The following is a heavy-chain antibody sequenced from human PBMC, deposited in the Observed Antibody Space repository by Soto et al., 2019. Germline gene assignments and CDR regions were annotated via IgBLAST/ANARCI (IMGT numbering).Heavy chain of an antibody. CDR3: ATYLVVVPPTSLAT. Sequence: SVKVSCKASGGTFSSYAISWVRQAPGQGLEWMGGIIPIFGTANYAQKFQGRVTITADESTSTAYMELSSLRSEDTAVYYCATYLVVVPPTSLATWGKGPLVT. J-gene: IGHJ4*02. D-gene: IGHD3-22*01. V-gene: IGHV1-69*13. CDR2: IIPIFGTA. CDR1: GGTFSSYA.